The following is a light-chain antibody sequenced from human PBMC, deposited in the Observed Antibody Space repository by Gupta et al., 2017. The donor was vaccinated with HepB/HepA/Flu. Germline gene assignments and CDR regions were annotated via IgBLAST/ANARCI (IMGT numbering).Light chain of an antibody. V-gene: IGLV1-44*01. CDR2: SNN. J-gene: IGLJ3*02. CDR3: AAWDDSLDGVV. CDR1: SSNIGKTT. Sequence: QSVLTQPPSASGTPGQTVTISCSGSSSNIGKTTVNWYQQFPGTAPKLLIYSNNQRPSGVPDRFSASKSGTSASLAISGLQSEDEADYYCAAWDDSLDGVVFGVGT.